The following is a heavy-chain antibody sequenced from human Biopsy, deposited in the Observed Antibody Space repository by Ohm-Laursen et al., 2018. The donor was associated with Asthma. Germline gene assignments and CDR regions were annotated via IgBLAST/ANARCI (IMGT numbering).Heavy chain of an antibody. CDR3: ARGVEYDYGSSGYYFDY. Sequence: SQTLSLTCTVSGDSITSGGCCWNWIRQHPGKGLEWIGYIHHSGTSYFNPSLKSRVSFSRDTSKNQFSLKVNSVTAADTAVYYCARGVEYDYGSSGYYFDYWGQGTLVTVSS. CDR2: IHHSGTS. CDR1: GDSITSGGCC. D-gene: IGHD3-22*01. J-gene: IGHJ4*02. V-gene: IGHV4-31*03.